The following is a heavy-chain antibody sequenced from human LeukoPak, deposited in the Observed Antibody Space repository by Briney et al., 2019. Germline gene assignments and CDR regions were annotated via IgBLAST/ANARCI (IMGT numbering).Heavy chain of an antibody. CDR2: IYYSVNT. CDR3: ASGYDSRYY. V-gene: IGHV4-39*01. D-gene: IGHD3-22*01. Sequence: SETLSLTCTVSGGSISSSNYYWGSIRQPPGKGLEWIGTIYYSVNTYYNPSLKSRVTISVDTSKNQFSLKLSSVTATDTAVYYCASGYDSRYYWGQGALVTVSS. J-gene: IGHJ4*02. CDR1: GGSISSSNYY.